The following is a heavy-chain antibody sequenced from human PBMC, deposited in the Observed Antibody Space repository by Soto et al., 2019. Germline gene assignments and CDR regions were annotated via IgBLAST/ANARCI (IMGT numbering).Heavy chain of an antibody. J-gene: IGHJ4*02. CDR1: GGSISSYY. CDR3: ANGDYERGYN. V-gene: IGHV4-59*01. D-gene: IGHD4-17*01. CDR2: IYYSGST. Sequence: PSETLSLTCTVSGGSISSYYWSWIRQPPGKGLEWIGYIYYSGSTNYNPSLKSRVTISVDTSKNQFSLKLSSLTAADTAVYYCANGDYERGYNWGQGTLVTVSS.